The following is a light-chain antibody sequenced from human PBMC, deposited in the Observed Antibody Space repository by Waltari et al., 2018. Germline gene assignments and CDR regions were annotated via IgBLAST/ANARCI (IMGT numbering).Light chain of an antibody. CDR2: GAS. CDR1: QTINNNF. Sequence: IVLTQSPDTLSLSPGQRAPLSCRASQTINNNFLVWYQQKPGQAPRLIIHGASSRATAFPDRFSGSGSGTDFTLTISSLKPEDSAVYYCQQYDGSVLTFGGGTKVEI. V-gene: IGKV3-20*01. J-gene: IGKJ4*01. CDR3: QQYDGSVLT.